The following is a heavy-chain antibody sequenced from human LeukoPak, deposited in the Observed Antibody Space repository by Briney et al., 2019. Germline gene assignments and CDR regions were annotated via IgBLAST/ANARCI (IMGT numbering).Heavy chain of an antibody. Sequence: PSETLSLTCTVSGGSISTYYWSWIRQPPGKGLEWIGKIYYSGSTIYNPSLKSRVTISVDTSTNQFSLNLTSVTAADTAVYYCAREGKLMGYSGGLGFIYWGQGTLVTVSS. CDR3: AREGKLMGYSGGLGFIY. V-gene: IGHV4-59*01. D-gene: IGHD6-19*01. CDR2: IYYSGST. CDR1: GGSISTYY. J-gene: IGHJ4*02.